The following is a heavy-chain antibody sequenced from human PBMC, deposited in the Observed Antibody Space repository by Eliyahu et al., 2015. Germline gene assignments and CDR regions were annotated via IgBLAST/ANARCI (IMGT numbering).Heavy chain of an antibody. V-gene: IGHV3-7*01. CDR2: IKPDGSEK. CDR1: GFAFSTFW. J-gene: IGHJ4*02. Sequence: EVQLVESGGGLVQPGESLRLSCAASGFAFSTFWMIWVRQAPGKGLEWVANIKPDGSEKYYVDSVKGRFTISRDNARNSLFLQMNSLRAEDTAVYYCARGRGLGYWGQGTLVTVSS. D-gene: IGHD3-10*01. CDR3: ARGRGLGY.